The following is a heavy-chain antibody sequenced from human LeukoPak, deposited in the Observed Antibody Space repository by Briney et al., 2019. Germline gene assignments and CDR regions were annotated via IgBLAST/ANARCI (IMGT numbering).Heavy chain of an antibody. D-gene: IGHD6-19*01. CDR2: IYPGDSDT. J-gene: IGHJ5*02. CDR3: ARLIAVAGTGWFDP. V-gene: IGHV5-51*01. Sequence: PGESLKISCKGSGYSFTSYWIGWARQMPGKGLEWMGIIYPGDSDTRYSPSFQGQVTISADRSISTAYLQWSSLKASDTAMYYCARLIAVAGTGWFDPWGQGTLVTVSS. CDR1: GYSFTSYW.